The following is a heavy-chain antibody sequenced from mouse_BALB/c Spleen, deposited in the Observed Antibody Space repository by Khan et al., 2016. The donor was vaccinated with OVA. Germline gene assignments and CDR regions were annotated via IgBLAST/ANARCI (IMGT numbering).Heavy chain of an antibody. CDR1: GYSITSDYA. Sequence: EVQLQESGPGLVKPSQSLSLTCTVTGYSITSDYAWNWIRQFPGNKLEWMGYISYSGHTSYNPSLKSRISITRNPSKNQFFLQLNSVTTEDTATYYCARSVTITTVVATDFDYWGQGTTLTVSS. CDR2: ISYSGHT. V-gene: IGHV3-2*02. J-gene: IGHJ2*01. D-gene: IGHD1-1*01. CDR3: ARSVTITTVVATDFDY.